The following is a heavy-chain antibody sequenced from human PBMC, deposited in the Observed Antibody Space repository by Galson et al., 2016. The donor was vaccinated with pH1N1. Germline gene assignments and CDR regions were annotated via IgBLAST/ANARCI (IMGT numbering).Heavy chain of an antibody. CDR3: ARGVAAAGTYYFDY. V-gene: IGHV4-31*02. J-gene: IGHJ4*02. D-gene: IGHD6-13*01. CDR2: IYYSGST. Sequence: TVSGGSISSGGYYWSWIRQHPGKGLKWIGYIYYSGSTYYNPSLKSRVSISVDTSKNQFSLKLSSVTAADTAVYYCARGVAAAGTYYFDYWGQGTLVTVSS. CDR1: GGSISSGGYY.